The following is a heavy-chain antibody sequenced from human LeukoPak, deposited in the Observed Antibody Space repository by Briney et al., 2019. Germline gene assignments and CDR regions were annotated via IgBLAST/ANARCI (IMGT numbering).Heavy chain of an antibody. CDR1: GGSISSYY. J-gene: IGHJ6*02. CDR2: IYYSGST. Sequence: SETLSLTRTVSGGSISSYYWSWIRQPPGKGLEWIGYIYYSGSTNYNPSLKSRVTISVDTSKNQFSLKLSSVTAADTAVYYCARVRVNTVPYYYYYGMDVWGQGTTVTVSS. V-gene: IGHV4-59*01. CDR3: ARVRVNTVPYYYYYGMDV. D-gene: IGHD4-17*01.